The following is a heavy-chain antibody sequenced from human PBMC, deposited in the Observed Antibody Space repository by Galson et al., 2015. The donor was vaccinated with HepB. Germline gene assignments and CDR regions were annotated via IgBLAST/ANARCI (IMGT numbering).Heavy chain of an antibody. CDR1: GFTFSSYV. D-gene: IGHD1-26*01. Sequence: SLRLSCAASGFTFSSYVMSWVRQAPGRGLEWVSSITDSGGSTYYVDSVKGRFTISRDNSKNTLSLQMNSLRADDTAVYYCAKGGWEVDNWFDPWGQGALVTVSS. J-gene: IGHJ5*02. CDR2: ITDSGGST. V-gene: IGHV3-23*01. CDR3: AKGGWEVDNWFDP.